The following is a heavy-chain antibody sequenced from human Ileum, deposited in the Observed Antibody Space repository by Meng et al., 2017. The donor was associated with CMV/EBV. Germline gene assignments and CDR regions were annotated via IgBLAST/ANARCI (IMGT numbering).Heavy chain of an antibody. J-gene: IGHJ5*02. Sequence: ASVKVSCKASGYTFTGYYMHWVRQAPGQGLEGMVWINPNSGGTNYAQKFQGRVTMTRDTSISTAYMELIRLRSDDTAVYYCARNALWCGELLPGEPTAWFDPWGQGTLVTVSS. D-gene: IGHD3-10*01. CDR1: GYTFTGYY. CDR3: ARNALWCGELLPGEPTAWFDP. V-gene: IGHV1-2*02. CDR2: INPNSGGT.